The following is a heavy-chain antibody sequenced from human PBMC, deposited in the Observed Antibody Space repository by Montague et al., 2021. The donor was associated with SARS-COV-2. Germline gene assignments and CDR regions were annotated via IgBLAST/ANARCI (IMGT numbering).Heavy chain of an antibody. D-gene: IGHD3-9*01. CDR2: IYGDDDN. CDR1: GFSLSTSEVG. CDR3: AHFGLLRYFDP. J-gene: IGHJ5*02. V-gene: IGHV2-5*02. Sequence: PALVKPTQTLTLTCTFSGFSLSTSEVGVGWIRQPPGKAPEFLALIYGDDDNRYKPSLKSRLTITKVTSKNQVVLTMTNVDPVDTATYYCAHFGLLRYFDPWGQGTLVTVSS.